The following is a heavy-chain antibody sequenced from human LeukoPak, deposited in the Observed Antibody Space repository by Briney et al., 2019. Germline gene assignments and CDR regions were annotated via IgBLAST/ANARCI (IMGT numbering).Heavy chain of an antibody. V-gene: IGHV4-34*01. J-gene: IGHJ6*03. CDR2: INHSGST. D-gene: IGHD3-22*01. CDR3: ARGPYDSSGYYYYYYYYYIDV. CDR1: GGSFSGYY. Sequence: PSETLSLTCAVYGGSFSGYYWSWIRQPPGKGLEWIGEINHSGSTNYNPSLKSRVTISVDTSKNQFSLKLSSVTAAVTAVYYCARGPYDSSGYYYYYYYYYIDVWGKGTTVTVSS.